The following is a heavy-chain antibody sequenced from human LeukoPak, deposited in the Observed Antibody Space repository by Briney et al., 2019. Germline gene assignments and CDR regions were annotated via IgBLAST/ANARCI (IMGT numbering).Heavy chain of an antibody. V-gene: IGHV4-61*02. CDR1: GDSISSGSYY. CDR3: ARDRTLRYFDWLPKGYFDY. Sequence: SETLSLTCTVSGDSISSGSYYWSWIRQPAGKGLEWIGRIYTSGTTNYNPSLKSRVTMSVDTSKNQFSLKLSSVTAADTAVYYCARDRTLRYFDWLPKGYFDYWGQGTLVTVSS. D-gene: IGHD3-9*01. CDR2: IYTSGTT. J-gene: IGHJ4*02.